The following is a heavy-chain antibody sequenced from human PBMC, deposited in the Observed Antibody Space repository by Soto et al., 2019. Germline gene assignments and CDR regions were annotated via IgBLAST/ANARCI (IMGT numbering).Heavy chain of an antibody. V-gene: IGHV4-61*01. CDR1: GGSVSSGIYY. CDR3: ARVGTLNVGWFDP. J-gene: IGHJ5*02. CDR2: IYYSGSA. Sequence: SETLSLTCTVSGGSVSSGIYYWSWIRQPPGKGLEWIGYIYYSGSANYNPSLKSRVTISVDTSKNQFSLKLSSVTAADSAVYYCARVGTLNVGWFDPWGQGTLVTVSS.